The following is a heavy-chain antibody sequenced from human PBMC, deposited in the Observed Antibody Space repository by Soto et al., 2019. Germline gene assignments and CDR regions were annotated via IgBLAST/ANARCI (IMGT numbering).Heavy chain of an antibody. CDR2: ISAYNGNT. V-gene: IGHV1-18*01. CDR3: ASDSRYCTSTSCSRKPGY. Sequence: ASVKVSCKASGYTFTSYGISWLRQAPGQGLEWMGWISAYNGNTNYAQKLQGRVTMTTDTSTSTAYMELRSLRSDDTAVYYCASDSRYCTSTSCSRKPGYWGQGSLVT. CDR1: GYTFTSYG. J-gene: IGHJ4*02. D-gene: IGHD2-2*01.